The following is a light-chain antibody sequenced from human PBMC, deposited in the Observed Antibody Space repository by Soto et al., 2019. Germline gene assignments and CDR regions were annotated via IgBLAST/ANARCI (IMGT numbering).Light chain of an antibody. J-gene: IGKJ1*01. CDR2: DGS. CDR1: QSINTW. V-gene: IGKV1-5*03. Sequence: DIQMTQSPSTLSASIGDRIIITCQASQSINTWLAWYQQKPGEAPKLLIYDGSTLARGVPSRFSGSGSETEFTLSISRLQPDDFATFYCQQYQTYSPTFGQGTKVEV. CDR3: QQYQTYSPT.